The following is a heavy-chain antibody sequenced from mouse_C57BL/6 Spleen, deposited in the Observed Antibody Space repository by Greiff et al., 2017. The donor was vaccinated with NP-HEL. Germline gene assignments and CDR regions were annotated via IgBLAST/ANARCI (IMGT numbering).Heavy chain of an antibody. CDR2: INPNNGGT. V-gene: IGHV1-18*01. CDR3: AYCSTRGFAY. J-gene: IGHJ3*01. Sequence: EVQLQQSGPELVKPGASVKIPCKASGYTFTDYNMDWVKQSHGKSLEWIGDINPNNGGTIYNHKFKGKATLTVDKSSSTSYMELRSLTSEDTAVYYCAYCSTRGFAYWGQGTLVTVSA. CDR1: GYTFTDYN. D-gene: IGHD1-1*01.